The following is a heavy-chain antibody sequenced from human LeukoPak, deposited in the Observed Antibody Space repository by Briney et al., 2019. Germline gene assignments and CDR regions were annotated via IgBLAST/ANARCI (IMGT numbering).Heavy chain of an antibody. CDR2: ISGSGGST. CDR3: AKYLVVVVAALDY. V-gene: IGHV3-23*01. Sequence: GGSLGLSCAASGFTFSSYAMSWVRQAPGKGLEWVSAISGSGGSTYYADSVKGRFTISRDNSKNTLYLQMNSLRAEDTAVYYCAKYLVVVVAALDYWGQGTLVTVSS. CDR1: GFTFSSYA. J-gene: IGHJ4*02. D-gene: IGHD2-15*01.